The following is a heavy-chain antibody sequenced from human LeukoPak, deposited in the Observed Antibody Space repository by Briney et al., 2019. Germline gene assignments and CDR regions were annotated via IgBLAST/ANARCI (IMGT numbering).Heavy chain of an antibody. V-gene: IGHV1-46*01. J-gene: IGHJ4*02. CDR1: GYTFTSYD. CDR3: AREAIAAGKNFDY. Sequence: GASVKVSCKASGYTFTSYDINWVRQATGQGLEWVGTIHPDGETTTYGQKFQGRVTMTCDTSTSTVYMDLSSLRSEDTAVYYCAREAIAAGKNFDYWGQGTQVTVSS. CDR2: IHPDGETT. D-gene: IGHD6-25*01.